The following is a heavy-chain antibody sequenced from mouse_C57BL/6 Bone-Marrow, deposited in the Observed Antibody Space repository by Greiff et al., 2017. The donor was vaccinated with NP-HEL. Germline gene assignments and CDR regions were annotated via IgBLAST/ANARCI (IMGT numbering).Heavy chain of an antibody. Sequence: EVKLVESGGGLVQPKGSLKLSCAASGFSFNTYAMNWVRQAPGKGLEWVARIRSKSNNYATYYADSVKDRFTLSRDDSESMLYLQMNNLKTEDTAMYYCVVITTAVPGVWGTGTTVTVSS. J-gene: IGHJ1*03. V-gene: IGHV10-1*01. D-gene: IGHD1-1*01. CDR2: IRSKSNNYAT. CDR3: VVITTAVPGV. CDR1: GFSFNTYA.